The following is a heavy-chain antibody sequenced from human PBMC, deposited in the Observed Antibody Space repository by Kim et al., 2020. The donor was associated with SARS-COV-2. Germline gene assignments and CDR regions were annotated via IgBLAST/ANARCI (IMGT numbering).Heavy chain of an antibody. CDR1: GFTFSSYA. CDR2: ISGSGGST. CDR3: AKDLGVGATKYYYYYYGIDV. J-gene: IGHJ6*02. Sequence: GGSLRLSCAASGFTFSSYAMSWVRQAPGKGLEWVSAISGSGGSTYYADSVKGRFTISRDNSKNTLYLQMNSLRAEDTAVYYCAKDLGVGATKYYYYYYGIDVWGQGTTVTVSS. D-gene: IGHD1-26*01. V-gene: IGHV3-23*01.